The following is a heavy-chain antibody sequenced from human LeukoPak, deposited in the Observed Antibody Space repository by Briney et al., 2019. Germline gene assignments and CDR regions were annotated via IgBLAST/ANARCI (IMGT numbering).Heavy chain of an antibody. J-gene: IGHJ2*01. Sequence: GGSLRLSCAASGFTFSSYAMSWVRQAPGKGLEWVSAISGSGGSTYYADSVKGRFTISRDNSKNTLYLQMNSLRAEDTAVYYCAKVPSTGGPIYWYFDLWGRGTLVTVSS. V-gene: IGHV3-23*01. CDR2: ISGSGGST. CDR3: AKVPSTGGPIYWYFDL. CDR1: GFTFSSYA. D-gene: IGHD1-26*01.